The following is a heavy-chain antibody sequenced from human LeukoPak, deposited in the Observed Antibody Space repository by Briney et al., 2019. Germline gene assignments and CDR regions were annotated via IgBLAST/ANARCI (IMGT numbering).Heavy chain of an antibody. Sequence: PSETLSLTCTVSGGSINNYYWNWIRQPAGKGLEWIGRIYASGTTNYNPSLKSRVTMSVDTSKNQFSLKLSSVTAADTAVYYCARDGGANRNFDYWGQGMLVTVSS. CDR1: GGSINNYY. V-gene: IGHV4-4*07. CDR3: ARDGGANRNFDY. D-gene: IGHD4/OR15-4a*01. J-gene: IGHJ4*02. CDR2: IYASGTT.